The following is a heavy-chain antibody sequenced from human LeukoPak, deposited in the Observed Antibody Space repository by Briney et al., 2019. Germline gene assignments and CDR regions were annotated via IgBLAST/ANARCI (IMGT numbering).Heavy chain of an antibody. CDR2: IFPIVGIT. Sequence: GASVKVSCTASGGTFSSYAISWVRQAPGQGLEWMGRIFPIVGITNYAEKFQGRVTITADKSTSTAYMELSSLRSEDTAVYYCARRGYCSSTSCYGIFDYWGQGTLVTVSS. D-gene: IGHD2-2*01. CDR3: ARRGYCSSTSCYGIFDY. V-gene: IGHV1-69*04. CDR1: GGTFSSYA. J-gene: IGHJ4*02.